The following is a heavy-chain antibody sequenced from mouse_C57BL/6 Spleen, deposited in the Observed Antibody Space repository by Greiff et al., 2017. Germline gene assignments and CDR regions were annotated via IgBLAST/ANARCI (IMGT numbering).Heavy chain of an antibody. Sequence: VQLKESGPELVKPGASVKIPCKASGYTFTDYNMDWVKQSHGKSLEWIGDINPNNGGTIYNQKFEGKATLTVDKSSSTAYMELRSLTAEDTAVYYCARRDTVVATTAYFHRWCEGTTLSDSP. D-gene: IGHD1-1*01. CDR1: GYTFTDYN. CDR3: ARRDTVVATTAYFHR. V-gene: IGHV1-18*01. J-gene: IGHJ2*01. CDR2: INPNNGGT.